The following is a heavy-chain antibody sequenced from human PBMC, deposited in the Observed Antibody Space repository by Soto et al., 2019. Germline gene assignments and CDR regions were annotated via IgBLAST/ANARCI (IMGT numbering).Heavy chain of an antibody. Sequence: EVQLLESGGGLVQPGGSLRLSCAASGFTFRSYAMSWVRQAPGKGLEWVSAISGSGGSTYYADSVKGRFTISRDNSKNTLYLQMNSLRAEDTAVYYCAKDLRRYCSGGSCYNWFDPWGQGTLVTVSS. J-gene: IGHJ5*02. V-gene: IGHV3-23*01. CDR3: AKDLRRYCSGGSCYNWFDP. CDR1: GFTFRSYA. CDR2: ISGSGGST. D-gene: IGHD2-15*01.